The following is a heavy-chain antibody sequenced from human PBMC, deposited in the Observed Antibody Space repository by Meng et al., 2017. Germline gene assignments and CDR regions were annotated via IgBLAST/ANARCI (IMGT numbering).Heavy chain of an antibody. CDR3: ARTGGTTVVTAGRRFWYFDL. V-gene: IGHV4-34*01. CDR1: GGSFSCYY. D-gene: IGHD4-23*01. CDR2: INHSGST. Sequence: QVQLQQGGAGLLKPSETLSLTCAVYGGSFSCYYWSWIRQPPGKGLEWIGEINHSGSTNYNPSLKSRVTISVDTSKNQFSLKLSSVTAADTAVYYCARTGGTTVVTAGRRFWYFDLWGRGTLVTVSS. J-gene: IGHJ2*01.